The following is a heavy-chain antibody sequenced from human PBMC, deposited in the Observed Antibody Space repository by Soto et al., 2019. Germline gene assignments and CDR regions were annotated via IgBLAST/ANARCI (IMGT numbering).Heavy chain of an antibody. J-gene: IGHJ4*02. CDR2: ISHSVGT. CDR1: GDNISSGGYT. Sequence: SETLSLTCDVSGDNISSGGYTWSWIRQPPGKGLEWLGYISHSVGTYYNPSLKSRATISADRSQNQFSLGLTSVTAADTAVYYSARGRSGTAFDYWGPGTPVIVSS. D-gene: IGHD6-13*01. V-gene: IGHV4-30-2*01. CDR3: ARGRSGTAFDY.